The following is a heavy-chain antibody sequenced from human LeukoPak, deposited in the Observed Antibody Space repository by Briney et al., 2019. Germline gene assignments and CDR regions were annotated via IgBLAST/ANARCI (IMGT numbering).Heavy chain of an antibody. CDR3: AKQLEYCSDGSCYFPY. CDR1: GFTFGSSW. CDR2: ISNNGGYT. D-gene: IGHD2-15*01. Sequence: TGGSLRLSCAASGFTFGSSWMTWVRQAPGKGLEWVSAISNNGGYTYYADSVQGRFTVSRDNSKSTLCLQMNSLRAEDTAVYYCAKQLEYCSDGSCYFPYWGQGTLVTVSS. V-gene: IGHV3-23*01. J-gene: IGHJ4*02.